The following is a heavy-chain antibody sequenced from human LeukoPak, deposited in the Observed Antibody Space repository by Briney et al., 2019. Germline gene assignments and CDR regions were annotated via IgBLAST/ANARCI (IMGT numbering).Heavy chain of an antibody. D-gene: IGHD1-7*01. CDR2: IIPIFGTA. V-gene: IGHV1-69*13. J-gene: IGHJ5*02. CDR1: GGTFSSYA. Sequence: SVTVSCKASGGTFSSYAISWVRQAPGQGLEWMGGIIPIFGTANYAQKFQGRVTITADESTSTAYMELSSLRSEDTAVYYCAREVGGITGTTSKTNWFDPWGQGTLVTVSS. CDR3: AREVGGITGTTSKTNWFDP.